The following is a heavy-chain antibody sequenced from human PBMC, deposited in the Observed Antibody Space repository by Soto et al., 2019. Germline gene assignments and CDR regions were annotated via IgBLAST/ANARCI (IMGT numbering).Heavy chain of an antibody. CDR2: IYHTGTP. V-gene: IGHV4-30-4*01. D-gene: IGHD5-12*01. J-gene: IGHJ4*02. Sequence: SETLSLTCTVSGGSISSGAYSWSWIRQPPGKGLEWIADIYHTGTPGYNPSLQSRTSISIDKSMKQFSLSLTSVTAPDTAVYYCARSRYSGYSSGHYLDYWGQGRLVTVSS. CDR3: ARSRYSGYSSGHYLDY. CDR1: GGSISSGAYS.